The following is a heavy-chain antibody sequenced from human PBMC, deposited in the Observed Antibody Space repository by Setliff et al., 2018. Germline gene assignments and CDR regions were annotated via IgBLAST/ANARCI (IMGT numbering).Heavy chain of an antibody. CDR2: FDPEDEET. CDR3: ASPFPHGWSGYYGVGWFDP. Sequence: ASVKVSCKVSGYTLTELSMHWVRQAPGKGLEWMGGFDPEDEETIYAQKFQGRVTMTEDTSTDTAYMELSSLKSEDTAVYYCASPFPHGWSGYYGVGWFDPWGQGTLVT. J-gene: IGHJ5*02. CDR1: GYTLTELS. V-gene: IGHV1-24*01. D-gene: IGHD3-3*01.